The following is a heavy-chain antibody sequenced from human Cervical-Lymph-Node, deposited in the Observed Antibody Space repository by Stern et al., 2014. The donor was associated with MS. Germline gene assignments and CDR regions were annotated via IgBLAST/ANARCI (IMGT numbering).Heavy chain of an antibody. CDR2: IYPYDSDT. V-gene: IGHV5-51*01. J-gene: IGHJ4*02. CDR3: ARHVQGFDY. Sequence: EVQLVQSGAEVKKPGESLKLSCKLSGYSFTIYYIALVRQMPGQGLEVMRVIYPYDSDTTFSPSFQGQVTCSADKSITTAYLQWSSLRASDTAMYYCARHVQGFDYWGQGTLVTVSS. CDR1: GYSFTIYY.